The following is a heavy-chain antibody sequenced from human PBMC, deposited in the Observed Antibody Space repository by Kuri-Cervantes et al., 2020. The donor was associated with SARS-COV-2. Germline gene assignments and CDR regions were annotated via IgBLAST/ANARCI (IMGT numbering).Heavy chain of an antibody. V-gene: IGHV3-30*04. Sequence: GGSLRLSCAASGFTFSSYAMHWVRQAPGKGLEWVAVISYDGSNKYYADSVKGRFTISRDNSKNTLYLQMNSLRAEDTAVYYCASPRGGYSYGYGGGQFDYWGQGTLVTVSS. J-gene: IGHJ4*02. CDR2: ISYDGSNK. CDR3: ASPRGGYSYGYGGGQFDY. CDR1: GFTFSSYA. D-gene: IGHD5-18*01.